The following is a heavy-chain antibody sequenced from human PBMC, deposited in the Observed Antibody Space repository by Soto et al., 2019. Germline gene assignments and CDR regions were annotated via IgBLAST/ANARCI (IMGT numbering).Heavy chain of an antibody. CDR2: IIPIFGTA. CDR3: ARDYYDSSGYYYGFDY. D-gene: IGHD3-22*01. J-gene: IGHJ4*02. V-gene: IGHV1-69*13. Sequence: SVKVSCKASGYTFTSYAISWVRQAPGQGLEWMGGIIPIFGTANYAQKFQGRVTITADESTSTAYMELSSLRSEDTAVYYCARDYYDSSGYYYGFDYWGQGTLVTVSS. CDR1: GYTFTSYA.